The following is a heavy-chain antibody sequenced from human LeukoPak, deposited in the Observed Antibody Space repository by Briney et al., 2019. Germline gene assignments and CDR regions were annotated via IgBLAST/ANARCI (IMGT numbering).Heavy chain of an antibody. J-gene: IGHJ3*02. CDR2: ISGSGGST. V-gene: IGHV3-23*01. Sequence: GGSLKLSCAASGFTVSSYAMSWVRQAPGQGLEWVTAISGSGGSTYYADSVKGRFTISRDNSKNTLYLQMNSLRAEDTAVYYCAKETQAFDIWGQGTMVTVSS. CDR1: GFTVSSYA. CDR3: AKETQAFDI.